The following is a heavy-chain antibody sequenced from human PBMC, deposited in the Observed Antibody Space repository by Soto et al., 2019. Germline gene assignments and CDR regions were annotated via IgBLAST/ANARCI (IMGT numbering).Heavy chain of an antibody. D-gene: IGHD5-12*01. V-gene: IGHV4-30-4*01. CDR1: GGSISSGDYY. CDR3: ARGGHSGYDGVDY. CDR2: IYYSGST. Sequence: QVQLQESGPGLVKPSQTLSLTCTVSGGSISSGDYYWSWIRQPPGKGLEWIGYIYYSGSTYYNPSRKSRVTISVDTSKNQCSLKLSSVTAADTAVYYCARGGHSGYDGVDYWGQGTLVTVSS. J-gene: IGHJ4*02.